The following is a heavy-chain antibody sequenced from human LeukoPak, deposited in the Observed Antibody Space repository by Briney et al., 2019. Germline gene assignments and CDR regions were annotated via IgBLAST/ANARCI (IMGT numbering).Heavy chain of an antibody. Sequence: GGSLRLSCAASGFTFSNYNMNWVRQAPGKGLEWVSYIGSGGSRTIYYADSVKGRFTISRDNSKNTLYLQMNSLRAEDTAVYYCARVGAHIVGAAAYDYWGKEPLVPVSS. CDR3: ARVGAHIVGAAAYDY. D-gene: IGHD1-26*01. J-gene: IGHJ4*02. V-gene: IGHV3-48*01. CDR1: GFTFSNYN. CDR2: IGSGGSRTI.